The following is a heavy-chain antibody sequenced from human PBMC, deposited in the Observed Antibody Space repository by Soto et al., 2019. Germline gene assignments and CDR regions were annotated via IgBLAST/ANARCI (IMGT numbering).Heavy chain of an antibody. CDR2: IFHGGST. CDR3: ARVFSGSYSDF. CDR1: GGSIRSNNW. J-gene: IGHJ4*02. V-gene: IGHV4-4*02. Sequence: SETLSLTCAVSGGSIRSNNWWSWVRQPPGMGLEWIGEIFHGGSTNYNPSLKTRVTISVDKSKNQFSLKLSSVTAADTAVYYCARVFSGSYSDFWGQGTLVTVSS. D-gene: IGHD1-26*01.